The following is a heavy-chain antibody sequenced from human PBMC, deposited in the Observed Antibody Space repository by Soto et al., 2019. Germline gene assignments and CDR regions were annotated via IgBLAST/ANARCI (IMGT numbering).Heavy chain of an antibody. Sequence: QVQLVQSGAEVKKPGASVKLSCRTSGYTFTHYYSHWVRQAPGQGLEWLAIINPASGSTNYAQDFHGRDTLTIDTSTTTVYMELSGLRAEDTAIFYCARDLAAGDHWGQGTLVTVSS. V-gene: IGHV1-46*01. CDR1: GYTFTHYY. J-gene: IGHJ4*02. CDR2: INPASGST. D-gene: IGHD6-13*01. CDR3: ARDLAAGDH.